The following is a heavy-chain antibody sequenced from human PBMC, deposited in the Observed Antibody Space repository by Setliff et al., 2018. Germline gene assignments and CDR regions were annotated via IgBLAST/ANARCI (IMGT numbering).Heavy chain of an antibody. CDR2: FDHSGTT. D-gene: IGHD2-2*01. Sequence: PSETLSLTCTVYGASFSNYYWGWVRQPPEERLEWIAEFDHSGTTKYNPSLMGRVTISVDTSKNQFSLRLSSVTAADTAVYYFRLAHCNDTSCEEALDYWSQGTLVTVSS. J-gene: IGHJ4*02. CDR1: GASFSNYY. CDR3: RLAHCNDTSCEEALDY. V-gene: IGHV4-34*01.